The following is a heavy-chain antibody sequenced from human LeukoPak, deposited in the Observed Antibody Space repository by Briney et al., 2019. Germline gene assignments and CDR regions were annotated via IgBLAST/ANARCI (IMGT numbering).Heavy chain of an antibody. J-gene: IGHJ6*03. CDR2: INTNAGNP. D-gene: IGHD5-12*01. CDR3: ARVSGRHYYYYYYMDV. CDR1: GYTFTSYA. Sequence: GASVKVSCKASGYTFTSYAMNWVRQAPGQGLEWVGWINTNAGNPTYAQGFTGRFVFSLDTSVSTAYLQISSLKAEDTAVYYCARVSGRHYYYYYYMDVWGKGTTVAVSS. V-gene: IGHV7-4-1*02.